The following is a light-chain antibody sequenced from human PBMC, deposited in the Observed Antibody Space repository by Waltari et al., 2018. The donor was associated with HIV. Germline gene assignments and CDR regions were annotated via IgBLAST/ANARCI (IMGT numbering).Light chain of an antibody. CDR1: SSDVGGYNY. Sequence: QSALTQPASVCGFPGQSITISCTGTSSDVGGYNYVSWYQQHPGKAAKLMIYAVSNPPTVVSSRLSGSISKNPASLTISALQAEDESDYCCSSYTIISTGVLGAGTKLTV. CDR3: SSYTIISTGV. J-gene: IGLJ3*02. CDR2: AVS. V-gene: IGLV2-14*03.